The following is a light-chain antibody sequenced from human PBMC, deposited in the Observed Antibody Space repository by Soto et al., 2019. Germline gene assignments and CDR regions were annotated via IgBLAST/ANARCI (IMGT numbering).Light chain of an antibody. J-gene: IGKJ1*01. CDR1: QSINTR. CDR3: HQRQSWPRT. Sequence: EIVLTQSPATLSSFPGDRVTLSCRASQSINTRLAWYQHRPGQAPRLLIYQTSIRAAGIPARFSASGTGTHFTLTISDVQPEDFALYYCHQRQSWPRTFGQGTKVDI. CDR2: QTS. V-gene: IGKV3-11*01.